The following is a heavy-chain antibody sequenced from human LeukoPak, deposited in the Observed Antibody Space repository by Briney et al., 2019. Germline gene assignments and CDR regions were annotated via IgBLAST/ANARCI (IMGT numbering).Heavy chain of an antibody. CDR3: ARVDCSGGSCYSDFDY. J-gene: IGHJ4*02. CDR2: ISAYNGNT. D-gene: IGHD2-15*01. Sequence: ASVKVSCKASGYTFTSYGINWVRQAPGQGLEWMGWISAYNGNTNYAQKLQGRVTMTTDTSTSTAYMELRSLRSDDTAVYYCARVDCSGGSCYSDFDYWGQGTLVTVSS. CDR1: GYTFTSYG. V-gene: IGHV1-18*01.